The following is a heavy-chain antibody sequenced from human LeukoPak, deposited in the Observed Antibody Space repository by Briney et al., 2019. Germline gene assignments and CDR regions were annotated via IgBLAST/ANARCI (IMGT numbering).Heavy chain of an antibody. CDR1: GFTFSSYW. CDR2: IKQDGSEK. J-gene: IGHJ4*02. Sequence: GGSLRLSCAASGFTFSSYWMSWVRQAPGKGLEWVANIKQDGSEKYYVDSVKGRFTISRDNAKNSPYLQMNSLRAEDTAVYYCARGHLWWELLLDYWGQGTLVTVSS. V-gene: IGHV3-7*01. D-gene: IGHD1-26*01. CDR3: ARGHLWWELLLDY.